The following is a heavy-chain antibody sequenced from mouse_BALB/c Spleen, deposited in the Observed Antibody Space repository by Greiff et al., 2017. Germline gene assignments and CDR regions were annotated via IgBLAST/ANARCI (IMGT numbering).Heavy chain of an antibody. CDR2: ISNGGGST. CDR3: ARQRTRAMDY. CDR1: GFTFSSYT. D-gene: IGHD2-13*01. Sequence: DVKLVESGGGLVQPGGSLKLSCAASGFTFSSYTMSWVRQTPEKRLEWVAYISNGGGSTYYPDTVKGRFTISRDNAKNTLYLQMSSLKSEDTAMYYCARQRTRAMDYWGQGTSVTVSS. V-gene: IGHV5-12-2*01. J-gene: IGHJ4*01.